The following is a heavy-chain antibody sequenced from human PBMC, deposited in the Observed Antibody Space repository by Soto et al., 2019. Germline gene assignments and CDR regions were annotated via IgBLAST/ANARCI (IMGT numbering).Heavy chain of an antibody. CDR2: IYYSGST. Sequence: QVQLQESGPGLVKPSQTLSLTCTVSGGSISSGGYYWSWIRQHPGKGLEWIGYIYYSGSTYYNPSLKSRVTISVDTSKNQFSLKLISVTAADTAVYYCARDSRLYDYIWGSYRSDAFDIWGQGTMVTVSS. CDR1: GGSISSGGYY. CDR3: ARDSRLYDYIWGSYRSDAFDI. V-gene: IGHV4-31*03. D-gene: IGHD3-16*02. J-gene: IGHJ3*02.